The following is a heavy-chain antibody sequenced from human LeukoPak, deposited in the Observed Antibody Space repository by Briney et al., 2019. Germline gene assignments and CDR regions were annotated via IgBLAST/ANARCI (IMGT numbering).Heavy chain of an antibody. D-gene: IGHD6-13*01. CDR1: GFTFSSYS. CDR2: ISSSSSYI. CDR3: ARGPLYSSSWTDLAFDI. V-gene: IGHV3-21*01. J-gene: IGHJ3*02. Sequence: PGGSLRLSCAASGFTFSSYSMNWVRQAPGKGLEWVSSISSSSSYIYYADSVKGRFTISRDNAKNSLYLQMNSLRAEDTAVYYCARGPLYSSSWTDLAFDIWGQGTMVTVSS.